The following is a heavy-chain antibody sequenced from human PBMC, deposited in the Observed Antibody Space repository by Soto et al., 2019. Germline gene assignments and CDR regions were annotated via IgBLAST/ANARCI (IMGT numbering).Heavy chain of an antibody. Sequence: QVQLQDSGPGLVKPSETLSLTCSVSGGSVNSHFWRWIRQPPGKGLEYIGWIYYTGGTNYNSSLMGRVTISIDASTNQISLKLRSVTAMDTAVYYCARSGLTFGGVVCGQGTLVTVSS. CDR3: ARSGLTFGGVV. J-gene: IGHJ4*02. CDR1: GGSVNSHF. D-gene: IGHD3-16*01. V-gene: IGHV4-59*02. CDR2: IYYTGGT.